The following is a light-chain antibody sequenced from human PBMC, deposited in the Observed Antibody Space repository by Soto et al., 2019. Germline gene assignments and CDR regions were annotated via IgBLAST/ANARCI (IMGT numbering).Light chain of an antibody. Sequence: DIAMTQSPDSLAVSLGERATINCKSSQSVLYSSNNKNYLAWYQQKPGQPPKLLIYWASTRESGVPDRFSGSGSGTDFTLTISSLQAEDVAVYYCQQYYSTPPFTFGPGTKVDIK. V-gene: IGKV4-1*01. CDR2: WAS. CDR3: QQYYSTPPFT. J-gene: IGKJ3*01. CDR1: QSVLYSSNNKNY.